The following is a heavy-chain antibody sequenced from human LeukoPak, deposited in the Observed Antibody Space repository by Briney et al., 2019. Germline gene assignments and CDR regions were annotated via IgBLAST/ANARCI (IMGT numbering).Heavy chain of an antibody. J-gene: IGHJ4*02. V-gene: IGHV5-51*03. CDR1: GYSFTSYW. D-gene: IGHD3-3*01. CDR2: IYPGDYDT. Sequence: GESLKISCKGSGYSFTSYWIGWVRQMPGKGLEWMGIIYPGDYDTRYSPSFQGQVTISADKSISTAYLQWSSLKASDTAMYYCARRERITIFGVAQYYFDYWGQGTLVTVSS. CDR3: ARRERITIFGVAQYYFDY.